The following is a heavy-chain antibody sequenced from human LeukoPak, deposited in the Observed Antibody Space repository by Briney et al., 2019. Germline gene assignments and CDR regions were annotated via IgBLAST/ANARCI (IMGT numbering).Heavy chain of an antibody. V-gene: IGHV3-74*01. CDR1: GFTFTTSW. CDR3: ARPSSGNYARSES. Sequence: GGSLRLSCATSGFTFTTSWMHWVRQAPGKGLVWVSRINGDGSSTNYADSVKGRFTISRDNAENTLYLQMNSLRAEDTAVYYCARPSSGNYARSESWGQGTLVTVSS. D-gene: IGHD1-26*01. J-gene: IGHJ5*02. CDR2: INGDGSST.